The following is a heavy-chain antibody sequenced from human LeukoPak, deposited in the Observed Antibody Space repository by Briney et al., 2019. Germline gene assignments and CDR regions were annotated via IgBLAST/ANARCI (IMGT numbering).Heavy chain of an antibody. Sequence: GGSMRLSCAASGLAFSAYKMHWVRQAPRKGLVWVSRISTDGYTTDYADFVQGRFTASRDNTKNTWSLEMNSLRAEDTAVYYCVVGGSPGYWGQGTLVTASS. CDR3: VVGGSPGY. D-gene: IGHD2-15*01. V-gene: IGHV3-74*01. CDR1: GLAFSAYK. CDR2: ISTDGYTT. J-gene: IGHJ4*02.